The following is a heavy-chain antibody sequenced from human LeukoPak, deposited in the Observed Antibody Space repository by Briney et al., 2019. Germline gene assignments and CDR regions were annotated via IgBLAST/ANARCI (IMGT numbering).Heavy chain of an antibody. V-gene: IGHV5-51*01. CDR2: IYSGASDT. D-gene: IGHD5-18*01. J-gene: IGHJ6*02. CDR1: GYIFTSYW. Sequence: GESLKISCECSGYIFTSYWMGWVRQVPGKGLEWMGIIYSGASDTRYSPPFQGQVTISADKSISTAYLQWSSLKASDTAMYYCARKWLDTATYDYYGMDVWGQGTTVTVSS. CDR3: ARKWLDTATYDYYGMDV.